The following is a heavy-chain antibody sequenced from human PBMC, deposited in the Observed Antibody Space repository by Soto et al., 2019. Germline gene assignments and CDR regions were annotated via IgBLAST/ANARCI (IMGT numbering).Heavy chain of an antibody. CDR2: INPNSGGT. CDR3: ARTQDYYDSSGPLDY. V-gene: IGHV1-2*02. J-gene: IGHJ4*02. Sequence: ASVKVSCKASGYTFTGYYMRWVRQAPGQGLEWMGWINPNSGGTNYAQKFQGRVTMTRDTSISTAYMELSRLRSDDTAVYYCARTQDYYDSSGPLDYWGQGTQVTVSS. CDR1: GYTFTGYY. D-gene: IGHD3-22*01.